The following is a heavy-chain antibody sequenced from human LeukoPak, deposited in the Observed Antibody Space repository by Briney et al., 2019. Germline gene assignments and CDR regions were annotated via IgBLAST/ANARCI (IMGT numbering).Heavy chain of an antibody. CDR3: ARETSQKGAHYMDV. D-gene: IGHD3-16*01. Sequence: SETLSLTCTVSGDSISTSKSYWGWIRQPPLKGLEWIGSIYYTGNTYYNASLKSRVTISVDTSKNQFSLSLTSVTAADTAVYYCARETSQKGAHYMDVWGKGTTVTISS. CDR1: GDSISTSKSY. J-gene: IGHJ6*03. CDR2: IYYTGNT. V-gene: IGHV4-39*02.